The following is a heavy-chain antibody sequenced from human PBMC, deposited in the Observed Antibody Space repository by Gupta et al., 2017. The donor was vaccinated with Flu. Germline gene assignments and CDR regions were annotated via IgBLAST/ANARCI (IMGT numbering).Heavy chain of an antibody. J-gene: IGHJ4*02. CDR2: KDGGRNR. V-gene: IGHV4-34*01. Sequence: YGGSFGDYYGAWVRKSAGKGLEWIGKKDGGRNRIYNPSLKGRVTRSVGTTKKKFSLRLTSVTAADTAVYYCGRGNNRRRYPVHFDDGGQGTLVTVSS. D-gene: IGHD5-12*01. CDR3: GRGNNRRRYPVHFDD. CDR1: GGSFGDYY.